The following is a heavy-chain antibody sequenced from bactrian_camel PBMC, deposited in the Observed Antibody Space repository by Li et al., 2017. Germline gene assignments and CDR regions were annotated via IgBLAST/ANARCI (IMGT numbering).Heavy chain of an antibody. V-gene: IGHV3S56*01. CDR1: GLTRYDSD. D-gene: IGHD3*01. CDR2: IASDGIT. Sequence: HVQLVESGGGSAQTGGSLRLSCTASGLTRYDSDMGWYRQAPGRDCDLVATIASDGITKYYGTSVEGRFTISRADSGNTVHLQMDSLSPEDTAMYHCAASGGQLGRWCYEFPVNWVSWLYNWGQGTQVTVS. CDR3: AASGGQLGRWCYEFPVNWVSWLYN. J-gene: IGHJ4*01.